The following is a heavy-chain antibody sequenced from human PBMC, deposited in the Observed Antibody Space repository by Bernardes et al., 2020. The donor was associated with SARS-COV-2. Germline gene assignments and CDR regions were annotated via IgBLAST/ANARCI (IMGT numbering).Heavy chain of an antibody. D-gene: IGHD2-15*01. V-gene: IGHV3-74*01. CDR3: ARDVVGEDDL. Sequence: GGSLRLSCVVSGFTFRRYWMHWVRQVPGKGLVWVSRINEDGSTTNYADSVEGRFTISRDNARNTLFLQMNSLRAEDTAIYYCARDVVGEDDLWGQGTLVTVSS. CDR1: GFTFRRYW. CDR2: INEDGSTT. J-gene: IGHJ5*02.